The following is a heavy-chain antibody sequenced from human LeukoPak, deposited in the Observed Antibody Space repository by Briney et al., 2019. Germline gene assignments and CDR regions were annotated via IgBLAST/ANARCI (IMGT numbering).Heavy chain of an antibody. J-gene: IGHJ5*02. V-gene: IGHV3-30-3*01. Sequence: GGSLRLSCAASGFTFSSYAMHWVRQAPGKGLEWVAVISYDGSNKYYADSVKGRFTISRDNSKNTLYLQMNSLRAEDTAVYYRARDRSGSYGTWGQGTLVTVSS. CDR1: GFTFSSYA. D-gene: IGHD1-26*01. CDR2: ISYDGSNK. CDR3: ARDRSGSYGT.